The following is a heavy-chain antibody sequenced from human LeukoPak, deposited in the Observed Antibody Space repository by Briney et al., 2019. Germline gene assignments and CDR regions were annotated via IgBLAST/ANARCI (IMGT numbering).Heavy chain of an antibody. CDR1: GFTFSSYG. D-gene: IGHD2-2*03. CDR3: ASPQLGYCSSTSCLPGEY. CDR2: ISYDGSIK. Sequence: PGRSLRLSCAASGFTFSSYGMHWVRHAPGKGLEWVAAISYDGSIKYYADSVKGRFTISRDNSKNTLYLQMNSLRAEDTAVYYCASPQLGYCSSTSCLPGEYWGQGTLVTVSS. V-gene: IGHV3-30*03. J-gene: IGHJ4*02.